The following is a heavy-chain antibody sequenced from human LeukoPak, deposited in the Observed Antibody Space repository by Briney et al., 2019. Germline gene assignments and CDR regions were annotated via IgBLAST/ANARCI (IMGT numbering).Heavy chain of an antibody. CDR3: ARAEIAPDFWSAQDWFDP. V-gene: IGHV1-69*05. J-gene: IGHJ5*02. CDR2: IIPIFGTA. CDR1: GGTFITYA. Sequence: SLRVPSTASGGTFITYAISGVRQAPGQGLEWMGGIIPIFGTANYAQKFQGRVTITTDESTSTAYMELSSLRSEDTAVYYSARAEIAPDFWSAQDWFDPWGQGTLVTVSS. D-gene: IGHD3-3*01.